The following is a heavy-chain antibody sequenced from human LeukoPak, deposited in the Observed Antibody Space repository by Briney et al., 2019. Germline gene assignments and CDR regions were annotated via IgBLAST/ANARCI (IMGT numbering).Heavy chain of an antibody. V-gene: IGHV4-59*08. Sequence: SETLSLTCTVSGGSISTYYWSWIRQPPGKGLEWIGYIYYTGDTTYNSSLKSRVTISLDTSKNHFSLKLSSVTAADTAVYYCARQGPLTTAVTTRTNPFDYWGQGTLVTVSS. CDR2: IYYTGDT. J-gene: IGHJ4*02. CDR3: ARQGPLTTAVTTRTNPFDY. CDR1: GGSISTYY. D-gene: IGHD4-11*01.